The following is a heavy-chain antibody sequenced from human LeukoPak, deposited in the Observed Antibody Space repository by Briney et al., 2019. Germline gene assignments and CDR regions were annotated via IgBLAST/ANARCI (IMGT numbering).Heavy chain of an antibody. CDR2: INHSGST. Sequence: SETLSLTCTVSGYSISSGYYWGWIRQSPGKGLEWIREINHSGSTNYNPSLKSRVTISVDSSKNQFSLRLSSVTAADTAVYYCARCDTMVRGVISGYFDYWGQGTLVTVSS. CDR3: ARCDTMVRGVISGYFDY. V-gene: IGHV4-38-2*02. J-gene: IGHJ4*02. D-gene: IGHD3-10*01. CDR1: GYSISSGYY.